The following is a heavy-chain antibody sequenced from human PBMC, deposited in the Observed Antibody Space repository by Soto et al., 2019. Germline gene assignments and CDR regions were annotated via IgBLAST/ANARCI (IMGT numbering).Heavy chain of an antibody. CDR3: AKEGVGPGWYYGMDV. J-gene: IGHJ6*02. Sequence: PGGSLRLSCAASGFTFDDYAMHWVRQAPGKGLEWVSGISWNSGSIGYADSVKGRFTISRDNAKNSLYLQMNSLRAEDTALYYCAKEGVGPGWYYGMDVWGQGTTVTVSS. CDR2: ISWNSGSI. V-gene: IGHV3-9*01. CDR1: GFTFDDYA.